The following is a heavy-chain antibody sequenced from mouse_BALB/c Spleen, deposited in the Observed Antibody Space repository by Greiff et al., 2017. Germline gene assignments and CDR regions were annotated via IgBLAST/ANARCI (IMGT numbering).Heavy chain of an antibody. CDR3: ASSYGSSYDYYAMDY. D-gene: IGHD1-1*01. Sequence: EVNLVESGGGLVQPGGSRKLSCAASGFTFSSFGMHWVRQAPEKGLEWVAYISSGSSTIYYADTVKGRFTISRDNPKNTLFLQMTSLRSEDTAMYYCASSYGSSYDYYAMDYWGQGTSVTVSS. CDR2: ISSGSSTI. V-gene: IGHV5-17*02. J-gene: IGHJ4*01. CDR1: GFTFSSFG.